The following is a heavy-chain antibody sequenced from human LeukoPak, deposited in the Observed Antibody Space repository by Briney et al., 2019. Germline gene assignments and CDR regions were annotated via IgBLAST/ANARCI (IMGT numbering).Heavy chain of an antibody. CDR1: GFTFSSYA. CDR3: AKNLEVFSSSWTNDAFDI. V-gene: IGHV3-23*01. D-gene: IGHD6-13*01. Sequence: GGSLRLSCAASGFTFSSYAMSWVRQAPGGGGEWVSAISGSVGSTYYADSVKGRFTISRDNSKNTLNLQMNSLRAEDTAVYYCAKNLEVFSSSWTNDAFDIWGQGTMVTVSS. J-gene: IGHJ3*02. CDR2: ISGSVGST.